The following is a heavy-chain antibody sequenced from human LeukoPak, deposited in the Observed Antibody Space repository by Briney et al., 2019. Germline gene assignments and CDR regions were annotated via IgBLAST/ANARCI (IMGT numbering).Heavy chain of an antibody. Sequence: PGGSPRLSCAASGFTFSSYSMNWVRQAPGKGLEWVSYISSSSSTIYYADSVKGRFTISRDNAKNSLYLQMNSLRAEDTAVYYCARDRCSSTSCGFDYWGQGTLVTVSS. CDR3: ARDRCSSTSCGFDY. J-gene: IGHJ4*02. D-gene: IGHD2-2*01. V-gene: IGHV3-48*01. CDR1: GFTFSSYS. CDR2: ISSSSSTI.